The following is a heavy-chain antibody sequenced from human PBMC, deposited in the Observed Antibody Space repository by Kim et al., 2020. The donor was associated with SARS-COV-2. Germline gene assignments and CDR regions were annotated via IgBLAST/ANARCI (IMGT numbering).Heavy chain of an antibody. D-gene: IGHD6-13*01. CDR2: IYYSGST. J-gene: IGHJ5*02. CDR1: GGSISSSSYY. CDR3: ARLVMLAAAAGRGAFDP. V-gene: IGHV4-39*01. Sequence: SETLSLTCTVSGGSISSSSYYWGWIRQPPGKGLEWIGSIYYSGSTYYNPSLKSRVTISVDTSKNQFSLKLSSVTAADTAVYYCARLVMLAAAAGRGAFDPWGQGTLVTVSS.